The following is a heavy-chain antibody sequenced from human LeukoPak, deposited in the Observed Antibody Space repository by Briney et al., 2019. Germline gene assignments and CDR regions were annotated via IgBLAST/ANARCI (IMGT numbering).Heavy chain of an antibody. J-gene: IGHJ4*02. CDR1: GGSISSSSYS. Sequence: PSETLSLTCTVSGGSISSSSYSWTWIRQHPGKGLEWIGYIYYSGSTYYTPSLKSRVTISVDTSKNQFSLKLSSVTAADTAVYYCARTYFFDYWGQGTLVTVSS. CDR3: ARTYFFDY. CDR2: IYYSGST. V-gene: IGHV4-31*03.